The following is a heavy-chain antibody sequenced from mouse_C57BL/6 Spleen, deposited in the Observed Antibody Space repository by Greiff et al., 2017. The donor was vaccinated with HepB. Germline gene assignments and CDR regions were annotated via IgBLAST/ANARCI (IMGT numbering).Heavy chain of an antibody. CDR3: AREDYGSSPAKGD. CDR1: GYTFTSYG. J-gene: IGHJ4*01. D-gene: IGHD1-1*01. Sequence: VQGVESGAELARPGASVKLSCKASGYTFTSYGISWVKQRTGQGLEWIGEIYPRSGNTYYNEKFKGKATLTADKSSSTAYMELRSLTSEDSAVYFCAREDYGSSPAKGDWGQGTSVTVSS. V-gene: IGHV1-81*01. CDR2: IYPRSGNT.